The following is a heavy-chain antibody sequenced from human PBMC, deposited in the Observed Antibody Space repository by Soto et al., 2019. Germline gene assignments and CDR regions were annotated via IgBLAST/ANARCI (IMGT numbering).Heavy chain of an antibody. Sequence: QVQLVQSGAEVKKPGSSVKVSGKASGGTFSSYAFSWVRQAPGQGLEWMGGIIPIFGTANYAQKFQGRVTITADESTSTAYMELRSLRSEDTAVYYCARVRVRFLEWLGSEGWGQGTLVTVSS. V-gene: IGHV1-69*12. CDR3: ARVRVRFLEWLGSEG. CDR2: IIPIFGTA. CDR1: GGTFSSYA. D-gene: IGHD3-3*01. J-gene: IGHJ4*02.